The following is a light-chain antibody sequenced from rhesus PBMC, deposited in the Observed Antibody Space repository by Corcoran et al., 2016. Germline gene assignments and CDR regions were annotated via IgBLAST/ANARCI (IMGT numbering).Light chain of an antibody. Sequence: DIQMSQSPSSLSASVGDRVTITCRASQGISSYLTWYQQKPGKAPKLLIYYANSLASGVPSRFSGMGSGTEFTLTISSMQTEDFTTYYCQQGNSNPFTFGPGTKLDIK. CDR2: YAN. V-gene: IGKV1-32*02. J-gene: IGKJ3*01. CDR1: QGISSY. CDR3: QQGNSNPFT.